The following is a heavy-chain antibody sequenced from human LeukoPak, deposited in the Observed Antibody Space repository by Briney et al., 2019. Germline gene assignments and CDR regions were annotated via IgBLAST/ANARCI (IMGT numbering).Heavy chain of an antibody. V-gene: IGHV3-23*01. D-gene: IGHD3-22*01. J-gene: IGHJ4*02. CDR3: AKDSDTMIVKD. Sequence: QPGGSLRLSCVASGFTFSNHAVSWVRQAPGKGLEWVSAISGSGGSTYYADSVKGRFTISRDNSKNTLYLQMNSLRAEDTAVYYCAKDSDTMIVKDWGQGTLVTVSS. CDR2: ISGSGGST. CDR1: GFTFSNHA.